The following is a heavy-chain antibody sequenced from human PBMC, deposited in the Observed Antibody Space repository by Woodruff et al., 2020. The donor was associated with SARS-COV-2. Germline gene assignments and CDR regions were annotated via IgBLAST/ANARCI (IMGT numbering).Heavy chain of an antibody. V-gene: IGHV1-69*01. D-gene: IGHD3-22*01. CDR2: IIPIFGTA. J-gene: IGHJ4*01. CDR3: ARGWGYYDSSGYYYPFDY. Sequence: GLEWMGGIIPIFGTANYAQKFQGRVTITADESTSTAYMELSSLRSEDTAVYYCARGWGYYDSSGYYYPFDYWG.